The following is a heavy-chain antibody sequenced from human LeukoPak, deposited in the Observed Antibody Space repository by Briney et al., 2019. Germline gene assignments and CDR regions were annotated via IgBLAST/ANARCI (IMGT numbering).Heavy chain of an antibody. CDR2: VANSGVDT. D-gene: IGHD4-23*01. CDR1: GFTFTTYA. CDR3: AKSHSVAQRGYFDY. Sequence: GGSLRLSCAASGFTFTTYAMSWVRQAPGKGLEWVSTVANSGVDTYYADSVRGRFTISRDNSRNTVYLQINSLRAEDTAVYYCAKSHSVAQRGYFDYWGQGTLVTVSS. J-gene: IGHJ4*02. V-gene: IGHV3-23*01.